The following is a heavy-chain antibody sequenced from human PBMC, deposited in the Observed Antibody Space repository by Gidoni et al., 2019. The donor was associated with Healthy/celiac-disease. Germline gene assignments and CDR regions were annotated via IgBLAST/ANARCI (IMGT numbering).Heavy chain of an antibody. CDR2: INPNSGGT. CDR3: AREGEYDAFAI. V-gene: IGHV1-2*02. CDR1: GDTYTGYD. J-gene: IGHJ3*02. Sequence: QVQRVQSGAEGKKPGAAVKVACKDSGDTYTGYDMHWVRPAPGQGLEWMGWINPNSGGTNYAQTFQGRVTMTRDTSISTAYLALSRLGSDDTAVYYCAREGEYDAFAIWGQGTMVTVSS. D-gene: IGHD3-16*01.